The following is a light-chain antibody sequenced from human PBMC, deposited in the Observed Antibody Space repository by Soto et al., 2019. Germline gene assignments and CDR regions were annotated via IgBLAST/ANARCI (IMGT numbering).Light chain of an antibody. CDR2: EVN. V-gene: IGLV2-14*01. CDR3: SSYTSSSTLLYV. Sequence: QSALTQPASVSGSPGQSITISCTGTSSDVGGYKYVSWYQQHPGKAPKLMIYEVNNRPSGVSNRFSGSKSGNTASLTISGLQAEDEADYYCSSYTSSSTLLYVFGTGTKLPVL. CDR1: SSDVGGYKY. J-gene: IGLJ1*01.